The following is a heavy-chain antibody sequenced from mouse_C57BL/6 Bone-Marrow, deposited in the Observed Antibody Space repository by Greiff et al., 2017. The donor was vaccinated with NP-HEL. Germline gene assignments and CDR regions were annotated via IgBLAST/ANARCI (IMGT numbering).Heavy chain of an antibody. J-gene: IGHJ4*01. CDR2: INPNNGGT. CDR3: ARSGITTVVAPGAMDY. D-gene: IGHD1-1*01. CDR1: GYTFTDYN. V-gene: IGHV1-18*01. Sequence: EVQLQQSGPELVKPGASVKIPCKASGYTFTDYNMDWVKQSHGKSLEWIGDINPNNGGTIYNQKFKGKATLTVDKSSSTAYMELRSLTSEDTAVYYCARSGITTVVAPGAMDYWGQGTSVTVSS.